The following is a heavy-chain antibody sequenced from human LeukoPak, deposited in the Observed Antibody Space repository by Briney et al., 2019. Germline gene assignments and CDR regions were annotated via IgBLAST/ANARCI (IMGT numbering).Heavy chain of an antibody. Sequence: PGGSLRLSCAASGFTFDDYVMHWVRQAPGKGLEWVSGISWNSGSIGYADSVKGRFTISRDNAKNSLYLQMNSLRAEDTALYYCAKDYSSGWYVDYWGQGTLVTVSS. V-gene: IGHV3-9*01. CDR3: AKDYSSGWYVDY. CDR1: GFTFDDYV. CDR2: ISWNSGSI. J-gene: IGHJ4*02. D-gene: IGHD6-19*01.